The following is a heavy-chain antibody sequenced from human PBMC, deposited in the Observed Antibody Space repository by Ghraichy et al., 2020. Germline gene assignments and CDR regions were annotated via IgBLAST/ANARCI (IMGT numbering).Heavy chain of an antibody. D-gene: IGHD1-1*01. CDR3: VKDTCTTTESTSAYAGLNV. Sequence: GGSLRLSCEASGFNFGGRAMHWVRQAPGKGLEWVAGISWNSASEHYSASVKGRFTISRDNAKNSLFLQMDSLTTDDTALYYCVKDTCTTTESTSAYAGLNVWGQGTTVTVS. CDR1: GFNFGGRA. V-gene: IGHV3-9*01. J-gene: IGHJ6*02. CDR2: ISWNSASE.